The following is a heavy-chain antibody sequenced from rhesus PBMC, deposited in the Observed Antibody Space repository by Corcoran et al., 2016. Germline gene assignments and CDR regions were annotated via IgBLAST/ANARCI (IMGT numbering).Heavy chain of an antibody. D-gene: IGHD2-21*01. CDR3: AAVEVEYCTGSGCYWNYFDY. J-gene: IGHJ4*01. CDR2: IPPGYGST. CDR1: GYIFTSYV. V-gene: IGHV1-70*01. Sequence: QEPLVQYGAEVKKPGASVTVSCKASGYIFTSYVISWLRPAPGQGFEWIGGIPPGYGSTSYAQKVQGRVTSTADMSTSTVYMELSSLRSEDMAVYYCAAVEVEYCTGSGCYWNYFDYWGQGVLVTVSS.